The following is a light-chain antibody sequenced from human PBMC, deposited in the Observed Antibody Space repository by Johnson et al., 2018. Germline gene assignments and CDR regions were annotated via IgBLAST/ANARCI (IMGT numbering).Light chain of an antibody. J-gene: IGLJ1*01. CDR1: SSNIGNNY. CDR3: GTWENSLSAGNV. V-gene: IGLV1-51*02. CDR2: ENN. Sequence: QSVLTQPPSVSAAPGQKVTISCSGSSSNIGNNYVSWYQQLPGTAPKLLIYENNKRPSGIPDRFSGSKSGTSATLGITGLKTRDEAEYYCGTWENSLSAGNVFGTGTKVTVL.